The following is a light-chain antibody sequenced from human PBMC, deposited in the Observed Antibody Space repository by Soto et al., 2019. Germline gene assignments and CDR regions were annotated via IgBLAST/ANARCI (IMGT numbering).Light chain of an antibody. CDR1: QSVSTSY. J-gene: IGKJ2*01. V-gene: IGKV3-20*01. Sequence: EIVLTQSPGTLSVSPGERATLSCRASQSVSTSYLAWYQQKPGQAPRLLIHGASSRASGIPDRSSGSGSGTDFTLTISRLEPEDFAVYYCQQFGNSPYTFGQGTKVDIK. CDR2: GAS. CDR3: QQFGNSPYT.